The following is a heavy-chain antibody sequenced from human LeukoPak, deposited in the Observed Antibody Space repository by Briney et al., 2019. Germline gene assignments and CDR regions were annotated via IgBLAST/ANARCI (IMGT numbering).Heavy chain of an antibody. D-gene: IGHD2-15*01. CDR2: IKSKTDGGTT. V-gene: IGHV3-15*01. J-gene: IGHJ4*02. CDR3: TTSVVVAPLAFDY. CDR1: GFTFSNAW. Sequence: GGSLRLSCAASGFTFSNAWMSWVRQAPGKGLEWVGRIKSKTDGGTTDYAAPVKGRFTISRDDSKNTLYLQMSSLKTEDTAVYYCTTSVVVAPLAFDYWGQGTLVTVSS.